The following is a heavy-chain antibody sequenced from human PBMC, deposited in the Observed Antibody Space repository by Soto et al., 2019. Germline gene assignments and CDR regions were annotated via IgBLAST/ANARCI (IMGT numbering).Heavy chain of an antibody. CDR3: ARGWGFTADY. Sequence: QVQLVESGGGVVQPGRSLRLSCAASGFTFSNYGMHWVRQAPGKGLEWVAVIWYDGSKKYYADSVKGRFTISRDNSKNTLFLQMDSLRAEDTALYYCARGWGFTADYWGQGTLVIVSS. D-gene: IGHD1-26*01. V-gene: IGHV3-33*01. CDR1: GFTFSNYG. J-gene: IGHJ4*02. CDR2: IWYDGSKK.